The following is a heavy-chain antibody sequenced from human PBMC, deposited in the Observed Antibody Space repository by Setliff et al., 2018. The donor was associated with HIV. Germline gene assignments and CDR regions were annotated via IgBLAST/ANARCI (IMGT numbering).Heavy chain of an antibody. J-gene: IGHJ4*02. V-gene: IGHV3-30*18. D-gene: IGHD4-17*01. CDR1: GFTFNNYG. CDR2: TSYHERDT. CDR3: AKPTTVVTSYYFDS. Sequence: GGSLRLSCGASGFTFNNYGMHWVRRAPGKGLEWVASTSYHERDTFYADSVKGRFTISRDNSKNMLYLQMNSLTTEDTAVYYCAKPTTVVTSYYFDSWGQGTQVTVS.